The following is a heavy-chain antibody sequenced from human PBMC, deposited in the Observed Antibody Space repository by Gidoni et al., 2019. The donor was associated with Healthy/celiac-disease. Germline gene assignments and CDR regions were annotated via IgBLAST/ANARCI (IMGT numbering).Heavy chain of an antibody. D-gene: IGHD3-10*01. V-gene: IGHV2-5*02. CDR2: ISWDDDK. CDR3: AHALTYYYGSGSSRSFDY. J-gene: IGHJ4*02. CDR1: GFSLSTSGVG. Sequence: QITLKESGPTLVKPTQTLTLNCTFSGFSLSTSGVGVGWIRQPPGKALELLALISWDDDKRYSPSLKSRLTITKDTSKNQVVLTMTNMDPVDTATYYCAHALTYYYGSGSSRSFDYWGQGTLVTVSS.